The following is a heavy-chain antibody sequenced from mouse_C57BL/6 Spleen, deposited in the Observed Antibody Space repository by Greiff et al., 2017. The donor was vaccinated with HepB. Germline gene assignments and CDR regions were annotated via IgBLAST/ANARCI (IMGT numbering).Heavy chain of an antibody. CDR2: IYPGDGDT. V-gene: IGHV1-80*01. D-gene: IGHD2-4*01. CDR3: ARPYYDYDQAWFAY. J-gene: IGHJ3*01. Sequence: QVQLQQSGAELVKPGASVKISCKASGYAFSSYWMNWVKQRPGKGLEWIGQIYPGDGDTNYNGKFKGKATLTADKSSSTAYMQLSSLTSEDSAVYFCARPYYDYDQAWFAYWGQGTLVTVSA. CDR1: GYAFSSYW.